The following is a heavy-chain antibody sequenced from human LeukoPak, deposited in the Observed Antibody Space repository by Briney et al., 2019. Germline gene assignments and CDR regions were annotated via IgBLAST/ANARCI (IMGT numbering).Heavy chain of an antibody. V-gene: IGHV6-1*01. CDR2: TYYRSKWYY. CDR3: ARGPQLVDYYYIDV. Sequence: SQTLSLTCAISEYSVSSNSAARNWIRQSPSRGLERLGRTYYRSKWYYDYAVSVKSRITINPDTSKNEFSLQLNSVTPEDTAVYYCARGPQLVDYYYIDVWGKGTTVTVSS. CDR1: EYSVSSNSAA. D-gene: IGHD6-13*01. J-gene: IGHJ6*03.